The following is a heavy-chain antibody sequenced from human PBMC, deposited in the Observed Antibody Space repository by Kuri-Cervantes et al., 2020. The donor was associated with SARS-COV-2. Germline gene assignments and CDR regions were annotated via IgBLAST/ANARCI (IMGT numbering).Heavy chain of an antibody. CDR3: SRSLDY. CDR2: INQDGTVG. J-gene: IGHJ4*02. V-gene: IGHV3-7*03. CDR1: GFTFTNYW. Sequence: GGSLRLSCTASGFTFTNYWMDWVRQTPGKGLEWVANINQDGTVGYYLDSVKGRFTVSRDNARNSVFLQMDGLRDEDTALYFCSRSLDYWGQGTLVTVSS.